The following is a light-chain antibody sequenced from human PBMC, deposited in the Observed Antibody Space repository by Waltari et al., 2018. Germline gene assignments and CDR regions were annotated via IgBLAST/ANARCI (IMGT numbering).Light chain of an antibody. CDR3: SSYTGRSTYV. CDR1: SRAVGGHDS. J-gene: IGLJ1*01. Sequence: QSALTQPASVSGSPGQSITISCLGTSRAVGGHDSVSWYQQHPGKAPRLIIYDVNNRPLGVSNRFSGSKSGNTASLTISGLQAEDEADYYCSSYTGRSTYVFGTGTEVTV. CDR2: DVN. V-gene: IGLV2-14*03.